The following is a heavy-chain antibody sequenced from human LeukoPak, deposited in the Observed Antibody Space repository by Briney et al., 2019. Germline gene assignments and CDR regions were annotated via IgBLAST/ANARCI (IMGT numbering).Heavy chain of an antibody. J-gene: IGHJ4*03. V-gene: IGHV4-59*12. D-gene: IGHD1-14*01. CDR2: IYYSGST. CDR1: GGSIRSYY. CDR3: ARGYGHNGYFDY. Sequence: PSETLSLTCTVSGGSIRSYYWSWIRQPPGKGLEWIGYIYYSGSTNYNPSLKSRVTISVDTSKNQFSLKLSSVTAADTAVYYCARGYGHNGYFDYWGQGPWSPSPQ.